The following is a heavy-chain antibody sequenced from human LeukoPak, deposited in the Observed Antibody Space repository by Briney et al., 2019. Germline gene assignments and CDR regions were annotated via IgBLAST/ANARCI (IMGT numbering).Heavy chain of an antibody. V-gene: IGHV4-59*12. CDR3: ARDGGYSYGGFDP. J-gene: IGHJ5*02. CDR2: SGST. D-gene: IGHD5-18*01. CDR1: GGTITSYY. Sequence: SETLSLTCTVSGGTITSYYWSWIRQPPGKGLEWIGYSGSTNYNPSLKSRVTMSVDTSKNQFSLKLSSVTAADTAVYYCARDGGYSYGGFDPWGQGTLVTVSS.